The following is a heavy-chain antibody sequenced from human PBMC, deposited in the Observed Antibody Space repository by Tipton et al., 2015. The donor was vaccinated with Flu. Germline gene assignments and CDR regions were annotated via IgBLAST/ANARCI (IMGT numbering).Heavy chain of an antibody. V-gene: IGHV1-69*01. Sequence: QLVQSGAEVKKPGSSVKVSCKTSGGTFSNYAISWVRQAPGQGLEWMGGIIPISGITNYAQRFQDRVTIAADESTSTPYMELSSLRSEDTAVYYCATSRYSGAYNGLDIWGLGTAVTVSS. D-gene: IGHD5-12*01. CDR1: GGTFSNYA. CDR2: IIPISGIT. J-gene: IGHJ3*02. CDR3: ATSRYSGAYNGLDI.